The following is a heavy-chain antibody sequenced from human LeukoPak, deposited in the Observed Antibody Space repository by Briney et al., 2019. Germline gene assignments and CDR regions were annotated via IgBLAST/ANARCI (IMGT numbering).Heavy chain of an antibody. D-gene: IGHD5-12*01. Sequence: GGSQRLSCAAAGFTFSSNGMHWVRQAPGKGLEWVAVIWYDGSNKYYADSVKGRFTISRDNSKNTLYLQMNSLRAEDTAVYYCARDPYSGYSLIFDYWGQGTLLTVSS. CDR1: GFTFSSNG. CDR2: IWYDGSNK. CDR3: ARDPYSGYSLIFDY. J-gene: IGHJ4*02. V-gene: IGHV3-33*01.